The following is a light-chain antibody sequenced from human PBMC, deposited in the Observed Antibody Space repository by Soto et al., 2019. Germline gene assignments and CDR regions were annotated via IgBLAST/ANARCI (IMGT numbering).Light chain of an antibody. CDR1: QSVSSNY. CDR3: QQDGSLSWT. V-gene: IGKV3-20*01. J-gene: IGKJ1*01. Sequence: DIVLTQSPGTLSLSPGERATLSCRASQSVSSNYLAWYQQKPGQAPRLLIYVASTRATGVPARFSGSGSWTDFPLTISRLVPEALAVYHCQQDGSLSWTFGHGTKVESK. CDR2: VAS.